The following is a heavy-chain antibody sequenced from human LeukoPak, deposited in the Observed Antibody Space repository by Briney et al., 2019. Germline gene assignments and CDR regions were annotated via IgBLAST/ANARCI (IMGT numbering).Heavy chain of an antibody. CDR3: AKDPNWNGQFDY. Sequence: GGSLRLSCAASGFVFRTYGMHWVRQAPGKGLEWVAVISYDGSDKYYADSVKGRFTISRDNSKNTLYLQMNSLRAEDTAVYYCAKDPNWNGQFDYWGQGTLVTVSS. CDR2: ISYDGSDK. D-gene: IGHD1-1*01. CDR1: GFVFRTYG. V-gene: IGHV3-30*18. J-gene: IGHJ4*02.